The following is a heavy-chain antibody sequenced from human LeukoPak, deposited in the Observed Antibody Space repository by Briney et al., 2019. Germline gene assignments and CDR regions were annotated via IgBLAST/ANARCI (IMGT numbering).Heavy chain of an antibody. CDR3: ARIRSDWYHDY. Sequence: GGSLRLSCAASGFTLSSYWMYWVRQAPGKGLVWVSRINSDGRTTRYADSVKGRFTISRDNAKNTLYLQMNSLRAEDTAVYYCARIRSDWYHDYWGQGTLVTVSS. V-gene: IGHV3-74*01. CDR2: INSDGRTT. J-gene: IGHJ4*02. CDR1: GFTLSSYW. D-gene: IGHD6-19*01.